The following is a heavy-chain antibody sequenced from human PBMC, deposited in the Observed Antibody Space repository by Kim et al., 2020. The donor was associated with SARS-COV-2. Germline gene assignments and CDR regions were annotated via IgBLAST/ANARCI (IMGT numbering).Heavy chain of an antibody. CDR2: ISGSGGST. J-gene: IGHJ5*02. D-gene: IGHD3-10*01. CDR1: GFTFSSYA. Sequence: GGSLRLSCAASGFTFSSYAMSWVRQAPGKGLEWVSAISGSGGSTYYADSVKGRFTISRDNSKNTLYLQMNSLRAEDTAVYYCAKEKFYGSGSYYNVRNWFDPWGQGTLVTVSS. CDR3: AKEKFYGSGSYYNVRNWFDP. V-gene: IGHV3-23*01.